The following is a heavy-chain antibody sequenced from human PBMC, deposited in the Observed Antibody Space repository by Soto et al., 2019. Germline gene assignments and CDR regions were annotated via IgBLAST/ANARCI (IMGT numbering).Heavy chain of an antibody. Sequence: GGSLRLSCAASGFTFSNYAMTWVRQAPGKGPEWISTVNNGGGGTYYADSVKGRFTISRDNSKNTLYLQVSSLRAEDTAVYYCAKERLRRGIAYWGQGILVTVSS. CDR2: VNNGGGGT. J-gene: IGHJ4*02. CDR3: AKERLRRGIAY. CDR1: GFTFSNYA. V-gene: IGHV3-23*01.